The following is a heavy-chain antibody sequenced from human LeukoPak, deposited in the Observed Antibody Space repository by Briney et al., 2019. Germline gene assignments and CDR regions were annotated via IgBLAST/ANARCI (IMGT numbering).Heavy chain of an antibody. D-gene: IGHD3-22*01. CDR3: AKRGVVIRVILVGFHKEAYYFDS. V-gene: IGHV3-23*01. CDR2: ISGSGGRT. Sequence: GGSLRLSCAVSGITLSNYGISWVRQAPGKGLEWVAGISGSGGRTNYADSVKGRFTISRDNPKNTLYLQMNSLRAEDTAVYFCAKRGVVIRVILVGFHKEAYYFDSWGQGALVTVSS. J-gene: IGHJ4*02. CDR1: GITLSNYG.